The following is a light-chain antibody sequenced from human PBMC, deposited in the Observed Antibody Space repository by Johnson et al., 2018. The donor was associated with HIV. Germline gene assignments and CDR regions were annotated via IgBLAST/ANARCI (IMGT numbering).Light chain of an antibody. J-gene: IGLJ1*01. Sequence: QSVLTQPPSVSAAPGQKVTSSCSGSSSNIGNNYVSWYQQLPVTAPKLLIYDNNKRPSGIPDRFSASKSGPSPTLAITGLQPGDEADYYCGTWASSHSAGVVGTGTKVTVL. CDR2: DNN. CDR3: GTWASSHSAGV. V-gene: IGLV1-51*01. CDR1: SSNIGNNY.